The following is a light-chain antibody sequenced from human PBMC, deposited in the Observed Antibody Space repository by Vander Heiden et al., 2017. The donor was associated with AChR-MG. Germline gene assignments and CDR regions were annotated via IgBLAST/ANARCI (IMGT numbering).Light chain of an antibody. J-gene: IGLJ3*02. CDR2: RNN. V-gene: IGLV1-47*01. CDR1: SSNIGSNY. CDR3: AAWDDSRSGWV. Sequence: QSVLTQPPSASGTPGPRVTISCSGSSSNIGSNYVYWYQQLPGTAPKLLIYRNNQRHSGVPDRFSGSKSGTSASLAISGLRSEDEADYYCAAWDDSRSGWVFGGGTKLTVL.